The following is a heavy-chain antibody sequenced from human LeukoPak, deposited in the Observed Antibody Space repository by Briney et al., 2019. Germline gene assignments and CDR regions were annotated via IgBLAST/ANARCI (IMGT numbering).Heavy chain of an antibody. CDR3: ARGEGIAAAYYFDY. D-gene: IGHD6-13*01. V-gene: IGHV3-48*04. Sequence: PGGSLRLSCAASGFTFSSYSMNWVRQAPGKGLEWVSYISSSSSTIYYADSVKGRFTISRDNAKNSLYLQMNSLRAEDTAVYYCARGEGIAAAYYFDYWGQGTLVTVSS. J-gene: IGHJ4*02. CDR1: GFTFSSYS. CDR2: ISSSSSTI.